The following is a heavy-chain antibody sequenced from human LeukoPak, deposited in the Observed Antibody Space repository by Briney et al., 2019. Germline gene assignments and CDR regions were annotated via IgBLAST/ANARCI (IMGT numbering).Heavy chain of an antibody. Sequence: SETLSLTCTVSGGSISSSSYCWGWVRQPPGKGLEWIGSIYSSGSTYYNPSLKSRVTISVDTSKNQFSLKLNSVTAADTAVYYCAREGDYGAYIDYWGQGTLVTVSS. D-gene: IGHD4-17*01. CDR1: GGSISSSSYC. CDR3: AREGDYGAYIDY. J-gene: IGHJ4*02. V-gene: IGHV4-39*02. CDR2: IYSSGST.